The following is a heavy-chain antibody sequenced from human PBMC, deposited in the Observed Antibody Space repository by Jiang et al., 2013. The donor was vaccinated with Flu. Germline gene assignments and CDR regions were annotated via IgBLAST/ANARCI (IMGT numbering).Heavy chain of an antibody. D-gene: IGHD6-13*01. J-gene: IGHJ4*02. Sequence: QSGSELKMPGSSVKVSCQASGGTSSHYTITWVRQAPGQGLEWVGRIIPILGMTNYAQKFQGRATITADRSTNTAYLELSALKSEDTAVYYCGSPSSSSRNYFDYWGQGTLVTVSS. CDR1: GGTSSHYT. V-gene: IGHV1-69*02. CDR3: GSPSSSSRNYFDY. CDR2: IIPILGMT.